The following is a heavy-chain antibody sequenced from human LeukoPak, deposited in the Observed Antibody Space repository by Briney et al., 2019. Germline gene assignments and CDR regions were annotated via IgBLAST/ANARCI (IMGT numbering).Heavy chain of an antibody. D-gene: IGHD3-16*01. J-gene: IGHJ4*02. CDR1: GYTFTSSA. CDR2: INAGYGNT. CDR3: ARFTSGGEWLGFLDY. Sequence: ASVKVSCKTSGYTFTSSAMHWVRQAPGQRLEWMGWINAGYGNTKYSQKFQGRVTLTRDTSASTASMELSSLRSEDTAVYYCARFTSGGEWLGFLDYWGQRNLGTVSS. V-gene: IGHV1-3*01.